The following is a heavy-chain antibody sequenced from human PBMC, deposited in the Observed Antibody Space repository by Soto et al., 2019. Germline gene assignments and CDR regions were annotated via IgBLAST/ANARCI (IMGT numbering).Heavy chain of an antibody. Sequence: SETLSLTCTVSGGSISSYYWSWIRQPPGKGLEWIGYIYYSGSTYYNPSLKSRVTISVDTSKNQFSLKLSSVTAADTAVYYCARERVVTAATNYYYYGMDVWCHGTTVT. V-gene: IGHV4-59*12. CDR3: ARERVVTAATNYYYYGMDV. J-gene: IGHJ6*02. CDR1: GGSISSYY. D-gene: IGHD2-2*01. CDR2: IYYSGST.